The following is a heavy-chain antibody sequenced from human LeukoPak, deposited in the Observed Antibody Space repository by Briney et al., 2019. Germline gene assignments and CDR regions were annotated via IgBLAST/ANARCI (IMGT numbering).Heavy chain of an antibody. J-gene: IGHJ3*02. V-gene: IGHV3-33*08. CDR1: GFTFSSYA. CDR3: ARLAPYYGTGII. Sequence: GGSLRLSCAASGFTFSSYAMSWVRQAPGKGLEWVAFIRYDGSNKYYADSVKGRFTISRDNAKNSLYLQMSSLRAEDTAVYYCARLAPYYGTGIIWGQGTVVTVSS. D-gene: IGHD3-10*01. CDR2: IRYDGSNK.